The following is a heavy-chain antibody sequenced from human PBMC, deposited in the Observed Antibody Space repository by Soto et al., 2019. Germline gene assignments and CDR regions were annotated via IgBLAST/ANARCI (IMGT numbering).Heavy chain of an antibody. Sequence: SLTLCLTYAVSGGTISARGYCRTWIRQPPGKALEWIGHTYHSGNPYYNPSLKSRVIISVDRSKNQFSLKLSSVTAADTAVYYCAREGPRPYYYYGMDVWGQGTTVTVSS. CDR2: TYHSGNP. V-gene: IGHV4-30-2*01. CDR1: GGTISARGYC. CDR3: AREGPRPYYYYGMDV. J-gene: IGHJ6*02.